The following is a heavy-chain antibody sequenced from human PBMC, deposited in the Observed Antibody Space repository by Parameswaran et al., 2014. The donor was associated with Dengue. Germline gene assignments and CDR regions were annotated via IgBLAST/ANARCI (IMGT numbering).Heavy chain of an antibody. J-gene: IGHJ4*02. D-gene: IGHD3-3*01. V-gene: IGHV3-30*18. CDR2: ISYDGSNQ. CDR3: AKAPSDFWSGYYYFDY. Sequence: GGSLRLSCAASGFTFSSYVMHWVRQAPGKGLEWVALISYDGSNQYYAGSVKGRFTISRDNSKNTLYLQMNSLRAEDTAVYYCAKAPSDFWSGYYYFDYWGQGTLVTVSS. CDR1: GFTFSSYV.